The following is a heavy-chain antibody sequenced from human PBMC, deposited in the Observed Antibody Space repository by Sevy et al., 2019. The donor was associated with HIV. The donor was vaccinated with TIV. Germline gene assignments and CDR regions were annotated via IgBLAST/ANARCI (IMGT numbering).Heavy chain of an antibody. CDR2: ISTRSSAI. CDR1: GFTFSSFS. V-gene: IGHV3-48*01. Sequence: GGSLRLSCAASGFTFSSFSMNWVRQAPGKGPEWISYISTRSSAIYYADSKKGRFTISRDNSKNSLYLQMNSLRAEDTAVYYCARESASGTPGGVYYYYYNMDVWGQGTTVTVSS. J-gene: IGHJ6*02. CDR3: ARESASGTPGGVYYYYYNMDV. D-gene: IGHD6-13*01.